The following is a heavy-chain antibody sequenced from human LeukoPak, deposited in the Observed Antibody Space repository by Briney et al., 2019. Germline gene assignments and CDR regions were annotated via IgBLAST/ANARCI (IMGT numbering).Heavy chain of an antibody. CDR2: IFHSGST. CDR1: SDSIFTSNW. CDR3: ARSPTKRVPEDY. J-gene: IGHJ4*02. D-gene: IGHD2-2*01. Sequence: PSGTLSLTCTVSSDSIFTSNWWSWVRQPPGKGLEWIGQIFHSGSTSYSPSLKSRVTISMDKSKNQISLRLTSVTAADTAVYYCARSPTKRVPEDYWGQGTLVTVSS. V-gene: IGHV4-4*02.